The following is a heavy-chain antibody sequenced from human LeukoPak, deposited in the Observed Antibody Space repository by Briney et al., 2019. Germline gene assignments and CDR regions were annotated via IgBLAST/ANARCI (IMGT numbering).Heavy chain of an antibody. J-gene: IGHJ4*02. CDR1: GFTFSSDA. D-gene: IGHD2-21*02. CDR3: ARETYCGGDCYVQYYFDY. Sequence: GGSLRLSCAASGFTFSSDAMHWVRQAPGKGLEWVSSISSSSSYIYYADSVKGRFTISRDNAKNSLYLQMNSLRAEDTAVYYCARETYCGGDCYVQYYFDYWGQGTLVTVSS. V-gene: IGHV3-21*01. CDR2: ISSSSSYI.